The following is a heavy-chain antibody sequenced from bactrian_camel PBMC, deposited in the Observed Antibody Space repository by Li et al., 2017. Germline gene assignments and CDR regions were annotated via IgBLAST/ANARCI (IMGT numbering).Heavy chain of an antibody. D-gene: IGHD6*01. J-gene: IGHJ6*01. CDR2: IYGDGSNT. Sequence: DVQLVESGGGLVQPGGSLRLSCAASGFTFSSYHMSWVRQGLGKGLEWVSSIYGDGSNTYYADSVKGRFTISRDNAKKTVYLQMNSLSPEDTAEYYCSAVDFDESPPGGACTAQEAVFFGRWGQGTQVTVS. CDR1: GFTFSSYH. CDR3: SAVDFDESPPGGACTAQEAVFFGR. V-gene: IGHV3S10*01.